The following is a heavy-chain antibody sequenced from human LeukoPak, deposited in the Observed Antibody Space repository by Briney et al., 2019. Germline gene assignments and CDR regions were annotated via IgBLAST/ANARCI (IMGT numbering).Heavy chain of an antibody. D-gene: IGHD1-26*01. CDR3: AKGHSGSYCFDY. CDR2: ISGSGGST. V-gene: IGHV3-23*01. J-gene: IGHJ4*02. Sequence: GGSLRLSCAASGFTFSSYAMSWVRQAPGKGLEWVSAISGSGGSTYYADSVKGRFTIPRDNSKNTLYLQMNSLRAEDTAVYYCAKGHSGSYCFDYWGQGTLVTVFS. CDR1: GFTFSSYA.